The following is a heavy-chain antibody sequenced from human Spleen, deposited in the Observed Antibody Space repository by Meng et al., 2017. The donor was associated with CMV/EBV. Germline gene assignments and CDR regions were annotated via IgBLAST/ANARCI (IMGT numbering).Heavy chain of an antibody. J-gene: IGHJ4*02. CDR3: AREKGGYYDKKPFDY. D-gene: IGHD3-22*01. CDR2: TNDSEDT. CDR1: GGSFSGYY. Sequence: SETLSLTCAVYGGSFSGYYWSWIRQPPGKGLEWIGQTNDSEDTNYNPSLKSRVTISVDTSKNQFSLKLSSVTAADTAVYYCAREKGGYYDKKPFDYWGQGTLVTVSS. V-gene: IGHV4-34*01.